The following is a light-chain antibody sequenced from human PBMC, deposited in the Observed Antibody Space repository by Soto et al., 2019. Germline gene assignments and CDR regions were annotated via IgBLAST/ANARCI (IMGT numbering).Light chain of an antibody. CDR2: EVS. CDR1: SSDVGGYNY. Sequence: QSALTQPASVSGSPGQSITISCTGTSSDVGGYNYVSWYQQHPGKAPKLMIYEVSNRASGVSNRFSGSKSGNTSSLTISGLQAEDEAYYYSSSYTSSSTRVFGGGTKLTVL. V-gene: IGLV2-14*01. CDR3: SSYTSSSTRV. J-gene: IGLJ3*02.